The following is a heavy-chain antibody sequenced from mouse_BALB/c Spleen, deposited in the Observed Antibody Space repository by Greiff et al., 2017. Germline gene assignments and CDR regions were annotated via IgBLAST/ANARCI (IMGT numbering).Heavy chain of an antibody. CDR2: IDPENGDT. CDR1: GFNIKDYY. D-gene: IGHD1-1*01. J-gene: IGHJ3*01. CDR3: TYYGSSPFAY. Sequence: EVKLMESGAELVRSGASVKLSCTASGFNIKDYYMHWVKQRPEQGLEWIGWIDPENGDTEYAPKFQGQATMTADTSSNTAYLQLSSLTSEDTAVYYCTYYGSSPFAYWGQGTLVTVSA. V-gene: IGHV14-4*02.